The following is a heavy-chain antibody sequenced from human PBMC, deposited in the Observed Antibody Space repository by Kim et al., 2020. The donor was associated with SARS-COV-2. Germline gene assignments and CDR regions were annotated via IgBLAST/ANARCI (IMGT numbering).Heavy chain of an antibody. V-gene: IGHV3-21*01. J-gene: IGHJ5*02. D-gene: IGHD1-1*01. CDR1: GFTFSVYN. CDR2: ISSSSYI. Sequence: GGSLRLSCAASGFTFSVYNMNWVRQAPGKGLEWVSSISSSSYIYYADSVKGRFTISRDNAKNSLYLQMNSLRAEDTAVYYCARVLVQEHYWFDPWGQGTLVTVSS. CDR3: ARVLVQEHYWFDP.